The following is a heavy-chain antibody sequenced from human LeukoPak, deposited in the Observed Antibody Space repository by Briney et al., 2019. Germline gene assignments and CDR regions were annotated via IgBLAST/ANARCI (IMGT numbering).Heavy chain of an antibody. Sequence: SVKVSCKASGGTFSSYAISWVRQAPGQGLEWMGGIIPIFGTANYAQKFQGRVTITADESTSTAYMELSSLRSEDAAVYYCARGDGYYKYYLDYWGQGTLVTVSS. CDR3: ARGDGYYKYYLDY. V-gene: IGHV1-69*13. J-gene: IGHJ4*02. CDR2: IIPIFGTA. D-gene: IGHD5-24*01. CDR1: GGTFSSYA.